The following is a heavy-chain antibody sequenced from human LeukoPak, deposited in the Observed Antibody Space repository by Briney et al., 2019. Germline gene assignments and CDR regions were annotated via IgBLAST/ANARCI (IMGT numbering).Heavy chain of an antibody. V-gene: IGHV1-69*06. CDR1: GGTFSSYA. Sequence: SVKVSCKASGGTFSSYAISWVRQAPGQGLEWMGGIIPIFGTANYAQKFQGRVTITADKSTSTAYMELSSLRSEDTAVYYCARYCSSTSCYDWFDPWGQGTLVTVSS. J-gene: IGHJ5*02. CDR2: IIPIFGTA. D-gene: IGHD2-2*01. CDR3: ARYCSSTSCYDWFDP.